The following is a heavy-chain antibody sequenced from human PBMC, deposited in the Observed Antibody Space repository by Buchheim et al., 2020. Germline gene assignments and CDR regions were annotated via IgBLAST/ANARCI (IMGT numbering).Heavy chain of an antibody. CDR2: ISNAGRT. CDR1: GASVTNDY. D-gene: IGHD6-19*01. CDR3: AKFSRPGSGGWYLDY. V-gene: IGHV4-59*02. Sequence: QVQLQESGPGLVQPSETLSLTCSVSGASVTNDYWSWIRQPPGKGLDWIAYISNAGRTNYNPSLTRRVTISVDASKNQFSLKLSAVTAADTAGYYCAKFSRPGSGGWYLDYWGQGTL. J-gene: IGHJ4*01.